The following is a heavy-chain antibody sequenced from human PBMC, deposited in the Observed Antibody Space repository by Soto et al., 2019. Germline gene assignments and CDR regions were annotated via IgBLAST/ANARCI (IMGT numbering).Heavy chain of an antibody. D-gene: IGHD6-19*01. CDR3: ARKSSGAFDI. CDR1: GDSVSSNSVA. Sequence: SQTLSLTYAISGDSVSSNSVAWNWIRQSPSRGLEWLGRTYYRSKWGTDYAVSVKSRIAINPDTSKNQFSLQLNSVTPEDTAVYYCARKSSGAFDIWGQGTMVTV. CDR2: TYYRSKWGT. J-gene: IGHJ3*02. V-gene: IGHV6-1*01.